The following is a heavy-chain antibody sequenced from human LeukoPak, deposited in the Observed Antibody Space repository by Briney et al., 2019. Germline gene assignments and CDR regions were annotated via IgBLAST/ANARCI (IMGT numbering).Heavy chain of an antibody. Sequence: PSETLSLTCAVSGGSISSSNWWSWVRQPPGKGLEWIGEINHSGSTNYNPSLKSRVTISVDTSKNQFSLKLSSVTAADTAVYYCAARPRGVVGAGIDYWGQGTLVTVSS. D-gene: IGHD1-26*01. CDR2: INHSGST. J-gene: IGHJ4*02. CDR3: AARPRGVVGAGIDY. CDR1: GGSISSSNW. V-gene: IGHV4-4*02.